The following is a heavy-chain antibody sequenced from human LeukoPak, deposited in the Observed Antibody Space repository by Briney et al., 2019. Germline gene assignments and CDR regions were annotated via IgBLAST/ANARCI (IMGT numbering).Heavy chain of an antibody. Sequence: GGPLRLSCAASGFTVSSNYMSWVRQAPGKGLDWVSVIYSGGSTYYADSVKGRFTISRDNSKNTLYLQMNSLRAEDTAVYYCARGHDYDSSVAYWGQGTLVTVSS. CDR2: IYSGGST. D-gene: IGHD3-22*01. J-gene: IGHJ4*02. CDR3: ARGHDYDSSVAY. CDR1: GFTVSSNY. V-gene: IGHV3-66*01.